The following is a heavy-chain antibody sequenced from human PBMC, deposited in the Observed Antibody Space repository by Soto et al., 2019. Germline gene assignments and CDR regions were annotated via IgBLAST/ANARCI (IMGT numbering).Heavy chain of an antibody. CDR1: GFTFSSYE. Sequence: EVQLVESGGGLVQPGGSLRLSCAASGFTFSSYEMHWVRQAPGKGLEWVSYISSSGSTIFYADSVKGRFTISRDNAKNSLYLQMKSQRAEDTAVYYCARCPPYCYDSSGYSRGHLDYWGQGTLVTVS. J-gene: IGHJ4*02. CDR3: ARCPPYCYDSSGYSRGHLDY. V-gene: IGHV3-48*03. CDR2: ISSSGSTI. D-gene: IGHD3-22*01.